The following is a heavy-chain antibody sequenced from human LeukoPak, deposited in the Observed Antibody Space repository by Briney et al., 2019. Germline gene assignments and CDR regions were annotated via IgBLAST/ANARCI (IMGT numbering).Heavy chain of an antibody. D-gene: IGHD3-16*01. CDR2: LNPNSGNT. Sequence: GASVKVSCKASGYTFTSHDINWVRQATGQGLEWMGWLNPNSGNTGYAQKFQDRVTITRNTSISTAYMELSSLRSEDTAVYYCARRVGYAAFDIWDQGTMVTVSS. J-gene: IGHJ3*02. CDR1: GYTFTSHD. CDR3: ARRVGYAAFDI. V-gene: IGHV1-8*03.